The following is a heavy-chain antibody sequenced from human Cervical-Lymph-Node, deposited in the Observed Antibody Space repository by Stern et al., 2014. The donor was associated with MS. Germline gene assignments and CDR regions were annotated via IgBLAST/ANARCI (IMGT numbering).Heavy chain of an antibody. V-gene: IGHV4-61*02. Sequence: QLQLQESGPGLVKPSQTLSLTCTVSGGSISSGPYYWSWIRQPAGKGLEWMGRIYTTGTTNYNPSLESRITLSLDRSKNQCNLRLSSVIAADTAVYYCARESAHCSGANCYSFRADCWGQGTLVTVSS. CDR1: GGSISSGPYY. J-gene: IGHJ4*02. D-gene: IGHD2-15*01. CDR3: ARESAHCSGANCYSFRADC. CDR2: IYTTGTT.